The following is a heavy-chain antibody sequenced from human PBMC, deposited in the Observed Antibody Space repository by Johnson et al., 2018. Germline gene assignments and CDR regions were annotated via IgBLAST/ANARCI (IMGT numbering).Heavy chain of an antibody. V-gene: IGHV3-66*02. CDR3: ARDRSGSSGTYRYYYMGV. D-gene: IGHD1-26*01. CDR2: IYSGGYI. J-gene: IGHJ6*03. CDR1: GFNVSSNY. Sequence: VQLVESGGGLVQPGGSLRLSCAASGFNVSSNYMSWVRQAPGKGLEWVSVIYSGGYISYADSVKGRFTISRDNSKNTLYLQMNSLRADDTAVYYCARDRSGSSGTYRYYYMGVWGKGSTVAVSS.